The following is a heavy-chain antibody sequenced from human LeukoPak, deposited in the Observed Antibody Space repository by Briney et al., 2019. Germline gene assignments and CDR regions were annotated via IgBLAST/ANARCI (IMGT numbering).Heavy chain of an antibody. Sequence: GGSLRLSCAASGFTFSSYAMSWVRQAPGKGLEWVGRLKSITDGGTTDYVPPVKGRFSISRDDSRSTLFLQMNSLTTEDTAVYYCTKATPDSSGWIDYWGQGTLVTVSS. CDR2: LKSITDGGTT. J-gene: IGHJ4*02. V-gene: IGHV3-15*01. D-gene: IGHD6-19*01. CDR3: TKATPDSSGWIDY. CDR1: GFTFSSYA.